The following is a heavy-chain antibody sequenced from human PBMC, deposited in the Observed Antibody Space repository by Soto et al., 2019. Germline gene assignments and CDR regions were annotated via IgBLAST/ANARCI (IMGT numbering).Heavy chain of an antibody. V-gene: IGHV1-69*13. Sequence: SVKVSCKASGGTFSSYAISWVRQAPGQGLEWMGGIIPIFGTANYAQKFQGRVTITADESTSTAYMELSSLRSEDTAVYYCARGQRWLQLGDDAFDIWGQAKLVT. D-gene: IGHD5-12*01. CDR3: ARGQRWLQLGDDAFDI. CDR2: IIPIFGTA. J-gene: IGHJ3*02. CDR1: GGTFSSYA.